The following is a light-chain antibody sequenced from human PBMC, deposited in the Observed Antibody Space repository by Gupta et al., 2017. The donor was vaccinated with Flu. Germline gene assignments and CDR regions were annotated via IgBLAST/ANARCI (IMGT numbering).Light chain of an antibody. CDR1: QGNSNE. CDR2: REA. CDR3: RKYDSAFLT. Sequence: PSSLCAAVGERVNITCRAAQGNSNELFWYQRKKGKVAQLLMLREATLQSGGHSLSISGGSGTEEFPITSGMQPEDVARNYCRKYDSAFLTFGEGTKVEIK. V-gene: IGKV1-27*01. J-gene: IGKJ1*01.